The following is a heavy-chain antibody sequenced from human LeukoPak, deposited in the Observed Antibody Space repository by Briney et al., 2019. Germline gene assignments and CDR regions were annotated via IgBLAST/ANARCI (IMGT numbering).Heavy chain of an antibody. CDR2: VNHSGST. V-gene: IGHV4-34*01. J-gene: IGHJ4*02. CDR1: GGTFSGYY. CDR3: ARGRPKYCTNGVCPLDY. Sequence: AETLSLTCAVYGGTFSGYYWSWIRQPPGKGLEWIGEVNHSGSTNYNPSLKSRVTISVDTSKNQFSLKLSSATAADTAVYYCARGRPKYCTNGVCPLDYCGQGTLVTVSS. D-gene: IGHD2-8*01.